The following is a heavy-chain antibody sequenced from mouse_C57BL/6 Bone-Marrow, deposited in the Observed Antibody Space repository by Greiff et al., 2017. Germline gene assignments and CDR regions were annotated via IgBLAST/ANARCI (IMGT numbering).Heavy chain of an antibody. V-gene: IGHV1-61*01. CDR1: GYTFTSYW. CDR3: ARGAPNLIDY. D-gene: IGHD4-1*01. Sequence: QVQLQQPGAELVRPGSSVKLSCKASGYTFTSYWMDWVKQRPGQGLEWIGNIYPSDSETHYNQKFKDKATLTVDKSSSKAYMQLSSLTSEDSAVYYCARGAPNLIDYWGQGTTLTVSS. CDR2: IYPSDSET. J-gene: IGHJ2*01.